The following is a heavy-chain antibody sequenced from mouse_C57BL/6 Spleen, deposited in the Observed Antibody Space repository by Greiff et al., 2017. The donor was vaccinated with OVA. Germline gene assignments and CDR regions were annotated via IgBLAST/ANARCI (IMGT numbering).Heavy chain of an antibody. CDR2: ISSGSSTI. J-gene: IGHJ1*03. Sequence: VQLKESGGGLVKPGGSLKLSCAASGFTFSDYGMHWVRQAPEKGLEWVAYISSGSSTIYYADTVKGRFTIFRDNAKNTLFLQMASLRSEDTAMYYCARRYYGSSWYFDVWGTGTTVTVSS. CDR1: GFTFSDYG. D-gene: IGHD1-1*01. V-gene: IGHV5-17*01. CDR3: ARRYYGSSWYFDV.